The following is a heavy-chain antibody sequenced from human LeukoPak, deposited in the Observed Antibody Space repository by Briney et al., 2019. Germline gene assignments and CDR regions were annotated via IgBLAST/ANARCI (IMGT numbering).Heavy chain of an antibody. V-gene: IGHV1-18*01. Sequence: ASVKVSCKASGYTFTSYGVSWVRQAPGQGLEWMGWISAYNGNTNYAQNLQGRVTMTTDTSTSTAYVELRSLRSDDTAVYYCARELDLGNYFDYWGQGTLVSVSS. CDR1: GYTFTSYG. CDR3: ARELDLGNYFDY. J-gene: IGHJ4*02. D-gene: IGHD1-7*01. CDR2: ISAYNGNT.